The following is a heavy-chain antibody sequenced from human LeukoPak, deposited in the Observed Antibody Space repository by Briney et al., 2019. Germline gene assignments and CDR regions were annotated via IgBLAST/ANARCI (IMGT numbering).Heavy chain of an antibody. CDR2: ISSSSSYI. CDR3: ARGESSSWYYGY. V-gene: IGHV3-21*01. D-gene: IGHD6-13*01. J-gene: IGHJ4*02. Sequence: GGSLRLSCAASGFTFSSYSMNWVRQAPGKGLEWVSSISSSSSYIYYADSVKGRFTTSRDNAKNSLYLQMNSLRAEDTAVYYCARGESSSWYYGYWGQGTLVTVSS. CDR1: GFTFSSYS.